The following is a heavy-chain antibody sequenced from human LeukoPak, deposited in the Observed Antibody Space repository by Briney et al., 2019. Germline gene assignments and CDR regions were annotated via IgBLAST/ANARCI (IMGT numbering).Heavy chain of an antibody. J-gene: IGHJ6*02. CDR2: MNPNSGNT. CDR3: ARGPPVGGYYYYGMDV. Sequence: ASVKVSFKASGYTFTSYDINWVRQAPGQGLEWMGWMNPNSGNTGYAQKFQGRVTMTRNTSISTAYMELSSLRSEDTAVYYCARGPPVGGYYYYGMDVWGQGTTVTVSS. V-gene: IGHV1-8*01. D-gene: IGHD3-16*01. CDR1: GYTFTSYD.